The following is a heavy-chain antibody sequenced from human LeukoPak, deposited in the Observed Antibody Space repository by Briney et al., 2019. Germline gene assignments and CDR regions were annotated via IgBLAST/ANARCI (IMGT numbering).Heavy chain of an antibody. V-gene: IGHV1-69*04. Sequence: ASVKVSCKPSGGTFSSYAISWVRQAPGQGLEWIGSFIPILGIANYAQKFQGRVTITADKSTSTAYMELSSLRSEDTAVYYCARDDGTYYYDSSGYWGAFDIWGQGTMVTVSS. J-gene: IGHJ3*02. D-gene: IGHD3-22*01. CDR2: FIPILGIA. CDR3: ARDDGTYYYDSSGYWGAFDI. CDR1: GGTFSSYA.